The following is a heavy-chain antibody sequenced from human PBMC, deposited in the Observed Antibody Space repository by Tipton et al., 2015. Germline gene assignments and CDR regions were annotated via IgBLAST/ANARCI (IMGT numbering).Heavy chain of an antibody. D-gene: IGHD3-9*01. J-gene: IGHJ4*02. CDR3: ACQDYDSLTRDYQTVDY. CDR1: GGSVTSGSYY. Sequence: TLSLTCTVSGGSVTSGSYYWSWIRQPPGKGLEWIGEINHSGSTNYNPSLKSRVTMSRDTSKNQFSPKLTSVTAADTAVYYCACQDYDSLTRDYQTVDYWGQGTLVTVSS. CDR2: INHSGST. V-gene: IGHV4-61*01.